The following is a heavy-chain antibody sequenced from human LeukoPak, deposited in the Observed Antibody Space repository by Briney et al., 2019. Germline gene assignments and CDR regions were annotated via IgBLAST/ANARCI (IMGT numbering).Heavy chain of an antibody. D-gene: IGHD2-15*01. CDR3: AKAGYCSGGSCYHNDY. J-gene: IGHJ4*02. CDR2: ISGSGGST. CDR1: GFTFSSYA. Sequence: PGGSLRLSCAASGFTFSSYAMSWVRQAPGKGLEWVSAISGSGGSTYYADSVKGRFTISRGNSKNTLYLQMNSLRAEDTAVYYCAKAGYCSGGSCYHNDYWGQGTLVTVSS. V-gene: IGHV3-23*01.